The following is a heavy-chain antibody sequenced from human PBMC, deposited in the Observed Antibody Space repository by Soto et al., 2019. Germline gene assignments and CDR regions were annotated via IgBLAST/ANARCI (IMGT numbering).Heavy chain of an antibody. CDR3: ARGHNFWSGYYTYYFDY. J-gene: IGHJ4*02. CDR2: ISYSGNT. D-gene: IGHD3-3*01. Sequence: SETLSLTCTVSGGSIISGYWSWIRQPPGKGLEWIGYISYSGNTNYNPSLKSRVTMSVDTSKNQFSLKLSSVTAADTAVYYCARGHNFWSGYYTYYFDYWGQGTLVTVSS. V-gene: IGHV4-59*12. CDR1: GGSIISGY.